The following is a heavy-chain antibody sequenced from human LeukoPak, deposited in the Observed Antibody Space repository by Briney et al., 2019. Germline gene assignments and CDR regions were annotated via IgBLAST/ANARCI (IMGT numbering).Heavy chain of an antibody. Sequence: SVKVSCKASGGTLRSHIFSWVRQAPGQGLEWMGRTTPIIDSAKYAQNFQDRVTITADTSTATIYMELSSLTFEDTAVYFCTRVNLRGSQYNWFDPWGQGTLVTVSS. CDR1: GGTLRSHI. D-gene: IGHD1-26*01. CDR3: TRVNLRGSQYNWFDP. CDR2: TTPIIDSA. J-gene: IGHJ5*02. V-gene: IGHV1-69*08.